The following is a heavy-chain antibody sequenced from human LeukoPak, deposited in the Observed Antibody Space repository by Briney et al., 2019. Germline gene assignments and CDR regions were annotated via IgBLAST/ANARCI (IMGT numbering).Heavy chain of an antibody. CDR1: GYTFTGYY. V-gene: IGHV1-2*02. CDR2: MNPNSGGT. CDR3: ATVVGARGGDYFDY. J-gene: IGHJ4*02. D-gene: IGHD1-26*01. Sequence: ASVKVSCRASGYTFTGYYMHWGRQAPGQGLEWMGWMNPNSGGTNYAQKFQGRVTMTRDTSISTAYMELSRLRSDDTAVYYCATVVGARGGDYFDYWGQGTLVTVSS.